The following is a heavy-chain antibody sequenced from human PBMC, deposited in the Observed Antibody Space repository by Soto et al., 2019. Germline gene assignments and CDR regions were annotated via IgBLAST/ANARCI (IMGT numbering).Heavy chain of an antibody. D-gene: IGHD3-16*01. CDR1: GGIFSSFA. CDR3: AMGGSPYVWFNEY. Sequence: QEQLVQSGAEVPKPGLWMKGSCKASGGIFSSFAISWERQAPGHGLEWVGGIIPVFGTTNYAQKFQDRVTITADESTNTAYMELSSLRSEDTAMYYCAMGGSPYVWFNEYWGQGTLVTVSS. J-gene: IGHJ4*02. CDR2: IIPVFGTT. V-gene: IGHV1-69*01.